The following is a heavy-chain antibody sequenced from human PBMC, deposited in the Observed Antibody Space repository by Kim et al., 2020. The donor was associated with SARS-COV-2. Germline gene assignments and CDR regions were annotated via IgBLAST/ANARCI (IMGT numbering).Heavy chain of an antibody. J-gene: IGHJ5*02. Sequence: SETLSLTCTVSGGSISSSSYYWGWIRQPPGKGLEWIGSIYYSGSTYYNPSLKSRVTISVDTSKNQFSLKLSCVTAADTAVYYCARGAGYSSGWYLGINNWFDPWGQGTLVTVSS. D-gene: IGHD6-19*01. CDR1: GGSISSSSYY. CDR3: ARGAGYSSGWYLGINNWFDP. CDR2: IYYSGST. V-gene: IGHV4-39*01.